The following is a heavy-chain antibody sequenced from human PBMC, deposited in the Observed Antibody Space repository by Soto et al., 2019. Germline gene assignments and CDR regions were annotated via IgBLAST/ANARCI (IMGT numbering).Heavy chain of an antibody. CDR3: ARDHLWALDY. Sequence: GGSLRLSCAASGFSFIVYSMNWVRQAPGKGLEWVSYINGRDGAINYVDSVKGRFTISIDIAKDSLYLQMNSLRDEDTAVYFCARDHLWALDYWDQGVLVTVSS. V-gene: IGHV3-48*02. J-gene: IGHJ4*02. CDR2: INGRDGAI. D-gene: IGHD3-3*02. CDR1: GFSFIVYS.